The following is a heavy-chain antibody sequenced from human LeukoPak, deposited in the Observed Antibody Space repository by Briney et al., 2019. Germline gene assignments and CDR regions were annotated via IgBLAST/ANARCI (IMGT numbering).Heavy chain of an antibody. D-gene: IGHD4-17*01. CDR1: GYTFTGYY. CDR3: ARDRTTVTTGYYGMDV. Sequence: GASVKVSCKASGYTFTGYYMHWGRQAPGQGLEWMGWINPNTGVTNYAQKFQGRVTLTRDTSIITAYMELTRLRSDDTAVYYCARDRTTVTTGYYGMDVWGHGTTVTVSS. J-gene: IGHJ6*02. CDR2: INPNTGVT. V-gene: IGHV1-2*02.